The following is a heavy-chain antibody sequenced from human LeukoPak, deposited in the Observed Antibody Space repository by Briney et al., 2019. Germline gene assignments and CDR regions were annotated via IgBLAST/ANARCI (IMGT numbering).Heavy chain of an antibody. J-gene: IGHJ4*02. D-gene: IGHD5-18*01. CDR3: VRDNYNGYPDY. Sequence: GRSLRLSRAASGFHFSSYGMQWVRQAPGKGLEWVAVIWNDGTKKYYEDSVKGRFTISRDDSKNMLHLQMNSLRAEDTAAYYCVRDNYNGYPDYWGQGTRVTVSS. V-gene: IGHV3-33*01. CDR2: IWNDGTKK. CDR1: GFHFSSYG.